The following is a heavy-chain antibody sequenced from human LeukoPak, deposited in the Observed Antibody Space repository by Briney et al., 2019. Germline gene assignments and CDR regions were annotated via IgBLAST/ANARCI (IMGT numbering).Heavy chain of an antibody. CDR3: ASPTLYYYGSGRSYGMDV. D-gene: IGHD3-10*01. Sequence: GGSLRLSCAASGFTFSSYWMHWVRQAPGKGLVWVSRINSDGSSTSYVDSVKGRFTISRDNAKNTLYLQMNSLRAEDTAVYYCASPTLYYYGSGRSYGMDVWGQGTTVTVSS. V-gene: IGHV3-74*01. CDR2: INSDGSST. J-gene: IGHJ6*02. CDR1: GFTFSSYW.